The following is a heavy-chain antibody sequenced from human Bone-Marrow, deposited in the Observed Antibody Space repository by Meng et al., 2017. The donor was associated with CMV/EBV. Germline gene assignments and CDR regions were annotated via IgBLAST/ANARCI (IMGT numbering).Heavy chain of an antibody. Sequence: GGPLRLSCAAAGFTFSDYYMSWIRQAPGKGLEWVSYISSSGSTIYYADSVKGRFTISRDNAKNSLYLQMNSLRAEDTAVYYCARWVTASYSRGYSYGREDYWGQGTLVTVSS. D-gene: IGHD5-18*01. CDR2: ISSSGSTI. CDR3: ARWVTASYSRGYSYGREDY. J-gene: IGHJ4*02. V-gene: IGHV3-11*04. CDR1: GFTFSDYY.